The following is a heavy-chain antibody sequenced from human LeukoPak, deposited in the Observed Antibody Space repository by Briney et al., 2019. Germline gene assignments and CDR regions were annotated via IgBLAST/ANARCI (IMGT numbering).Heavy chain of an antibody. CDR2: IILILGIA. D-gene: IGHD4-17*01. CDR1: GYTFSMYN. J-gene: IGHJ3*02. V-gene: IGHV1-69*04. Sequence: SVKVSCKASGYTFSMYNMHWVRQAPGQGLEWMGRIILILGIANYAQKFQGRVTITADKSTSTAYMELSSLRSEDTAVYYCAREYGDYEGKNAFDIWGQGTMVTVSS. CDR3: AREYGDYEGKNAFDI.